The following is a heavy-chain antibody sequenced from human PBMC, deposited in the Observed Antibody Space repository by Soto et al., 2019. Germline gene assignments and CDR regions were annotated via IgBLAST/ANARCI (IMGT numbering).Heavy chain of an antibody. CDR1: GGSINSYY. J-gene: IGHJ5*02. Sequence: SETLSLTGTVSGGSINSYYCSWIRQPAWKGLEWIGRIYSSGITNYNPSLKSRVTMSVVTSKKQFSLKLSSVTAADSAVYYCARSRVVAATRTTSWFDPLGQGTLLTVYS. D-gene: IGHD2-15*01. V-gene: IGHV4-4*07. CDR3: ARSRVVAATRTTSWFDP. CDR2: IYSSGIT.